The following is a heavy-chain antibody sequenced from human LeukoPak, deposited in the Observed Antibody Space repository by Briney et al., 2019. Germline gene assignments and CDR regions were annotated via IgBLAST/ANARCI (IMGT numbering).Heavy chain of an antibody. J-gene: IGHJ4*02. Sequence: GGSLRLSCAASGFTSSSYGMHWVRQAPGKGLEWVAVIWYDGSNKYYADSVKGRFTISRDNSKSTLYLQMNSLRAEDTAVYYCARVPTCGGDCYSYTFDYWGQGTLVTVSS. CDR2: IWYDGSNK. CDR3: ARVPTCGGDCYSYTFDY. CDR1: GFTSSSYG. V-gene: IGHV3-33*01. D-gene: IGHD2-21*02.